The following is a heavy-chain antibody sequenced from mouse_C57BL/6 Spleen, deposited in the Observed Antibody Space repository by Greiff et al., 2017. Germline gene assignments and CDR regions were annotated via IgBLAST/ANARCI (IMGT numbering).Heavy chain of an antibody. J-gene: IGHJ2*01. CDR1: GFTFSSYA. V-gene: IGHV5-4*01. D-gene: IGHD1-1*01. CDR3: ARHYGSSDGGFDY. CDR2: ISDGGSYT. Sequence: EVQVVESGGGLVKPGGSLKLSCAASGFTFSSYAMSWVRQTPEKRLEWVATISDGGSYTYYPDNVKGRFTISRDNAKNNLYLQMSHLKSEDTAMYYCARHYGSSDGGFDYWGQGTTLTVAS.